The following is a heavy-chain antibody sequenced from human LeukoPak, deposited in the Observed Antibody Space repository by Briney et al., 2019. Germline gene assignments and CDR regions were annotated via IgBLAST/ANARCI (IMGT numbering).Heavy chain of an antibody. D-gene: IGHD3-22*01. J-gene: IGHJ3*02. CDR2: IYYSGTS. CDR3: ATSSSSTGYYYNYAFDI. Sequence: SETLSLTCTVSGGSISSYYWSWIRQSPGKGLEWIGYIYYSGTSNYNPSLLTRVLMSVDTSKSQVSLRLSSVTAADTAVYYCATSSSSTGYYYNYAFDIWGQGTKVTVSS. CDR1: GGSISSYY. V-gene: IGHV4-59*01.